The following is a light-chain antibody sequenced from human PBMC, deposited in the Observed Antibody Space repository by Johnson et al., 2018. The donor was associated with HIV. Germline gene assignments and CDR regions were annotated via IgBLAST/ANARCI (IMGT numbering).Light chain of an antibody. CDR3: GTWDSGLSADC. CDR1: NSNIGNNY. J-gene: IGLJ1*01. CDR2: ENN. V-gene: IGLV1-51*02. Sequence: QSVLTQPPSVSAAPGQKVTISCSGSNSNIGNNYVSWYQQVPGTAPKLLIYENNKRPSGIPDRFSGSKSGTSATLGITGLQTGDEADYYCGTWDSGLSADCFGTGTKVTVL.